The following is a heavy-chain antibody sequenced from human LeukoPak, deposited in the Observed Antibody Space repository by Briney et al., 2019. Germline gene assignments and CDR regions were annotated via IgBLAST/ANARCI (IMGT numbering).Heavy chain of an antibody. D-gene: IGHD3-10*01. V-gene: IGHV3-33*01. J-gene: IGHJ3*02. Sequence: GGSLRLSCAASGFTLSHYGMHWVRQAPGMGLEWVAVIWFDGGKIHYPDSVKGRFTISRDNAKNSLYLQMNSLRAEDTAVYYCARGSNEYYYGSGSRDAFDIWGQGTMVTVSS. CDR1: GFTLSHYG. CDR2: IWFDGGKI. CDR3: ARGSNEYYYGSGSRDAFDI.